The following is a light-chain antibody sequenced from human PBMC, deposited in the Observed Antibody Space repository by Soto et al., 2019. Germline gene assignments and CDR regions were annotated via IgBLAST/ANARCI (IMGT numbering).Light chain of an antibody. CDR1: SSNIGNNF. J-gene: IGLJ2*01. V-gene: IGLV1-51*01. CDR2: DNN. CDR3: GAWDSNLSVFL. Sequence: QSVLTQPPSVSAAPRQTVTIPCSGTSSNIGNNFVSGYQHLPGTAPKLLIYDNNKRPSGIPDRFSGSRSGTSATLDITGLRTGDEGEYYCGAWDSNLSVFLFGGGTQLTVL.